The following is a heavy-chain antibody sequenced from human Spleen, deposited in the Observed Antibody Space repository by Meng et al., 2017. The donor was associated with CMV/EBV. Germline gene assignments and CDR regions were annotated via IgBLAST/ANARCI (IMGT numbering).Heavy chain of an antibody. CDR1: GFTFSGYA. Sequence: GESLKISCAASGFTFSGYAMHWVRQAPGKGLDWLAVISGDGNRKYHADSVKGRFTISRDISKNTLYLQMNSLRPEDTAVFYCARTRGASGGPQDGMDVWGQGTTVTVSS. CDR2: ISGDGNRK. V-gene: IGHV3-30*14. D-gene: IGHD3-10*01. CDR3: ARTRGASGGPQDGMDV. J-gene: IGHJ6*02.